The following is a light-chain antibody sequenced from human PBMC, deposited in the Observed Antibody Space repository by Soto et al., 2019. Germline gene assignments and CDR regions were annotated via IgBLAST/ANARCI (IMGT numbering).Light chain of an antibody. V-gene: IGLV1-44*01. Sequence: QSVLTQPPSASGTPGQRVTISCSGSSSNIGINTVNWYQQLPGTAPKLLIYSRNQRPSGVPDRFSGSKSGTSASLAISGLQSEDEADYYCAAWDDSLNGPVFGTGTKLTVL. J-gene: IGLJ1*01. CDR3: AAWDDSLNGPV. CDR2: SRN. CDR1: SSNIGINT.